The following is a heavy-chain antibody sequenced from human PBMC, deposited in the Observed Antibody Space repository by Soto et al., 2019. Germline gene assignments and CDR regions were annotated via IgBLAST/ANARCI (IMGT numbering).Heavy chain of an antibody. Sequence: QVQLQQWGAGLLKPSETLSLTCDVYGGSFSGYYWSWIRQPPGKGLEWIGEINHSGSTNYNPSLKSRVTISVDTSKNQFSLKLSSVTAADTAVYYCASVLKGYWGQGTLVTVSS. V-gene: IGHV4-34*01. CDR1: GGSFSGYY. J-gene: IGHJ4*02. CDR3: ASVLKGY. D-gene: IGHD6-6*01. CDR2: INHSGST.